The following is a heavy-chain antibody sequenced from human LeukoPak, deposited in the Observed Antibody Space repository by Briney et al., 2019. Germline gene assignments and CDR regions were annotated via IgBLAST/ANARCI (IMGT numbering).Heavy chain of an antibody. D-gene: IGHD6-13*01. J-gene: IGHJ3*02. CDR2: IWYDGSNK. CDR3: ASSADSSPRLSAFDI. Sequence: PGGSLRLSCAASGFTSSSYGMHWVRQAPGKGLEWVAVIWYDGSNKYYADSVKGRFTISRDNSKNTLYLQMNSLRAEDTAVYYCASSADSSPRLSAFDIWGQGTMVTVSS. V-gene: IGHV3-33*01. CDR1: GFTSSSYG.